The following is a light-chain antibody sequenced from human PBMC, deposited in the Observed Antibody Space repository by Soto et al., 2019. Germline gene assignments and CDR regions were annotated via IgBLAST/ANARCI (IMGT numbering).Light chain of an antibody. CDR3: QQYHEWPPLA. V-gene: IGKV3-15*01. Sequence: DIVVTQSPATLSASPVTRVTLSCRVSQFVSSRLAWYQRRPGQVPRLLIYDTSTRATSVPARFSGSGSGTEFTLTISSLQSDDFAVYYCQQYHEWPPLAFGGGTKVDIK. J-gene: IGKJ4*01. CDR1: QFVSSR. CDR2: DTS.